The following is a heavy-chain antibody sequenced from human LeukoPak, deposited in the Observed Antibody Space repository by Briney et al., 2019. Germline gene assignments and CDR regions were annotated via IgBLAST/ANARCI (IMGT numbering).Heavy chain of an antibody. D-gene: IGHD6-19*01. CDR1: GFTFSSYA. V-gene: IGHV3-23*01. CDR2: ISGSGGHT. CDR3: AKDRSDSSGWYFDY. J-gene: IGHJ4*02. Sequence: GGSLRLSCAASGFTFSSYAISWVRQAPGKGLEWVSAISGSGGHTYYADSVKGRFTISRDNSKNTLYLQMNSLRAEDTAVYYCAKDRSDSSGWYFDYWGQGTLVTVSS.